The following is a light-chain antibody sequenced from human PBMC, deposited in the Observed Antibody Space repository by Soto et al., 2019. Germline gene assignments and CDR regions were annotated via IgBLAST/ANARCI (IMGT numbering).Light chain of an antibody. CDR1: QSIRRN. J-gene: IGKJ1*01. Sequence: EIAMTQSPATLSVSPGARATLSCRASQSIRRNLAWYQQKPGQAPRLLIYAASTRATGLPARFSGSGSGTEFTLTISSLQSEDFAVYSCQQYNNWPLTFGQGTKVDIK. CDR3: QQYNNWPLT. CDR2: AAS. V-gene: IGKV3-15*01.